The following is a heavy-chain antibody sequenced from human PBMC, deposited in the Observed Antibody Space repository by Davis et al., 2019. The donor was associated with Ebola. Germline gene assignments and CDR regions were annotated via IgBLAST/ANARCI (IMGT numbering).Heavy chain of an antibody. CDR1: GFTFSYYY. J-gene: IGHJ4*02. V-gene: IGHV3-11*04. CDR2: ISGGGRTI. Sequence: GESLKISCAASGFTFSYYYMNWIRQAPGKGLEWVSYISGGGRTIYYADSVKGRFTISRDNSKNTLYLQMNSLRIEDTAIYYCARDGIGYYPGDYWGRGSLVTVS. D-gene: IGHD1-26*01. CDR3: ARDGIGYYPGDY.